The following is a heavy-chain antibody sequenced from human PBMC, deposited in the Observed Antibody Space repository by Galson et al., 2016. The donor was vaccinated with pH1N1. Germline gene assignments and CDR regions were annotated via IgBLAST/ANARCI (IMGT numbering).Heavy chain of an antibody. CDR2: TYYRSKWYN. J-gene: IGHJ3*02. CDR3: ARGVIDYDFWSGYQDHAAFDT. V-gene: IGHV6-1*01. D-gene: IGHD3-3*01. Sequence: CAISGDSVSSNSATWNWIRQSPSRGLEWLGRTYYRSKWYNDYAESVKSRIIISPDTSKNQLSLQLNSVTPADTAVYYCARGVIDYDFWSGYQDHAAFDTWGHGTMVSVSS. CDR1: GDSVSSNSAT.